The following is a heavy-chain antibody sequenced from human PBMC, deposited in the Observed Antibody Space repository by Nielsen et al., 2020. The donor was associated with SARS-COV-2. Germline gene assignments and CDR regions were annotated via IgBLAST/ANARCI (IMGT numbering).Heavy chain of an antibody. J-gene: IGHJ4*02. CDR2: ISSSSSYI. CDR3: AKDVDTAIPGY. V-gene: IGHV3-21*04. D-gene: IGHD5-18*01. CDR1: GFTFSSYS. Sequence: GGSLRLSCAASGFTFSSYSMNWVRQAPGKGLEWVSSISSSSSYIYYADSVKGRFTISRDNSKNTLYLQMNSLRAEDTAVYYCAKDVDTAIPGYWGQGTLVTVSS.